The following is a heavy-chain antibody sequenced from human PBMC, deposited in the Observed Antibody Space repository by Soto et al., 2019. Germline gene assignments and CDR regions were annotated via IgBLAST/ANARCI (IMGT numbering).Heavy chain of an antibody. V-gene: IGHV1-2*02. D-gene: IGHD3-3*01. CDR2: INPNSGGT. CDR3: AVAGFDFWSGYYTGDYYDYGMDV. J-gene: IGHJ6*02. CDR1: GYTFTGYY. Sequence: ASVKVSCKASGYTFTGYYIQWVRQAPGQGLEWMGWINPNSGGTDFAQKFQGRVTMTRDTSISTAYMELSRLRSDDTAVYYCAVAGFDFWSGYYTGDYYDYGMDVWG.